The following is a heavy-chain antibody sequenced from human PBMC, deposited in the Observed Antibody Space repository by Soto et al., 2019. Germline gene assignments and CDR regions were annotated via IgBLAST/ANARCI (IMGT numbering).Heavy chain of an antibody. Sequence: PGGSLRLSCAASGFTVSINYMSWVRQAPGKGLEWVSVIYGGGSTYYADSVKGRFTISRDNSKNTLYLQMNSLRAEDTAVYYCARVYYDRSGYDYWGQGTLVTVSS. J-gene: IGHJ4*02. CDR3: ARVYYDRSGYDY. CDR2: IYGGGST. CDR1: GFTVSINY. D-gene: IGHD3-22*01. V-gene: IGHV3-53*01.